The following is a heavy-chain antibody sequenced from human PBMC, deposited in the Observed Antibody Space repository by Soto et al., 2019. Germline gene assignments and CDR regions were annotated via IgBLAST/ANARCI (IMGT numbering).Heavy chain of an antibody. D-gene: IGHD1-1*01. V-gene: IGHV2-70*04. Sequence: TLVNPTQTLTLTCTFSGFSLSTSGMRVSWIRQPPGKALEWLARIDWDDDKYYRTSMRTRLTISKDTSKNQVVLTMTNMDPVDTATYYCAKTGTDGSWFDPWGQGTLVTV. J-gene: IGHJ5*02. CDR1: GFSLSTSGMR. CDR2: IDWDDDK. CDR3: AKTGTDGSWFDP.